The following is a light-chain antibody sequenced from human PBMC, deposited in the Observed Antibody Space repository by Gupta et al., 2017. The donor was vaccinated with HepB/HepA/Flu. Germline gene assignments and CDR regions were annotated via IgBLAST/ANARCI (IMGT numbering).Light chain of an antibody. CDR1: QDINSW. Sequence: THMTVSLSSLSASVGDRVTITCRASQDINSWLAWYQQKPEKAPKSLIYVASSLQSGVPSRFSGSGSGTNFTLTISSLQPEDFATYYCQQYKNYPRTFGQGTKVEIK. CDR3: QQYKNYPRT. CDR2: VAS. V-gene: IGKV1D-16*01. J-gene: IGKJ1*01.